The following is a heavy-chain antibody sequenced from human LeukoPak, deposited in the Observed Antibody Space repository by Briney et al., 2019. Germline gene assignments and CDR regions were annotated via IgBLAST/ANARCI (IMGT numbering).Heavy chain of an antibody. CDR1: GFTFSTHS. CDR3: ARGGAANWRGLDAFDI. V-gene: IGHV3-21*01. D-gene: IGHD1-20*01. CDR2: ITRSDYK. Sequence: GGSLRLSCVGSGFTFSTHSMNWVRQAPGKGLEWVSSITRSDYKYYADSVKGRFTISRDNAKNSLYLQMNSLRAEDTAVYYCARGGAANWRGLDAFDIWGQGTMVTVSS. J-gene: IGHJ3*02.